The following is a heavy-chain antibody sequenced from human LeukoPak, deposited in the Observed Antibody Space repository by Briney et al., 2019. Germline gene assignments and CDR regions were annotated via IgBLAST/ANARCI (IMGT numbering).Heavy chain of an antibody. CDR1: GGTFSSYA. CDR2: IIPIFGTA. Sequence: GASVKVSCKASGGTFSSYAISWLRQAPGQGLEWMGGIIPIFGTANYAQKFQGRVTITTDESTSTAYMELSSLRSEDTAVYYCAREIRGYFDYWGQGTLVTVSS. D-gene: IGHD3-16*01. J-gene: IGHJ4*02. CDR3: AREIRGYFDY. V-gene: IGHV1-69*05.